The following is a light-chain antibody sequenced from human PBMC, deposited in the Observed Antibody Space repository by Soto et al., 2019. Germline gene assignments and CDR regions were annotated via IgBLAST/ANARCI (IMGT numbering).Light chain of an antibody. CDR1: QSVSSSY. J-gene: IGKJ1*01. CDR3: LQSDNSPRT. V-gene: IGKV3-20*01. Sequence: EIVLTQSPGTLSLSPGERATLSCRASQSVSSSYLAWYQQKPGQAPRLLVYGSSNRATGVSYRFSGSGSGTDFTLTISSLEPEDFAVYYCLQSDNSPRTFGQGTKVEI. CDR2: GSS.